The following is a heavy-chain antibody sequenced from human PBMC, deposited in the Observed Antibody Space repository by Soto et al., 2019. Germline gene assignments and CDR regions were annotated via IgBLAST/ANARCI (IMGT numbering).Heavy chain of an antibody. CDR2: ISGAGGNT. Sequence: EVQLLESGGGLVQPGGSLRLSCAASGFTFSNYAMGWVRQAPGTGLEWVSSISGAGGNTYYADSVKGLFTISRDNSKNALYLQMDSLRAEDTAVYYCAKDLFTMVPRADVWGQGTTVIVSS. J-gene: IGHJ6*02. D-gene: IGHD2-8*01. CDR1: GFTFSNYA. V-gene: IGHV3-23*01. CDR3: AKDLFTMVPRADV.